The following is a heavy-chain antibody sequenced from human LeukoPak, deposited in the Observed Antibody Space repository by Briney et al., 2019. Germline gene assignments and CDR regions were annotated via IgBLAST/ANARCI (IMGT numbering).Heavy chain of an antibody. D-gene: IGHD3-22*01. CDR2: INPNSGGT. CDR3: ARENHYYDSSGTTNAFDI. CDR1: GYTFTGYY. Sequence: ASVKVSCKASGYTFTGYYMHWVRQAPGQGLEWMGWINPNSGGTNYAQKFQGRVTMTRDTSISTAYMELSRLRSDGTAVYYCARENHYYDSSGTTNAFDIWGQGTMVTVSS. V-gene: IGHV1-2*02. J-gene: IGHJ3*02.